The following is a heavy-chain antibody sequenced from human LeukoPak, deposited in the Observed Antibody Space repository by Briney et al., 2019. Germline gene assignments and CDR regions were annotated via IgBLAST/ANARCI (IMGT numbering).Heavy chain of an antibody. Sequence: SETLSLTCTVSGGSMRSYYWSWIRQPPGKGLELIGYVYYSGTANYNPSLESRVTILVDTSKNQFSLNLSSVTAADTAVYYCARTKSGWYYSDFWGQGTLVTVSS. CDR1: GGSMRSYY. V-gene: IGHV4-59*08. CDR2: VYYSGTA. D-gene: IGHD6-19*01. J-gene: IGHJ4*02. CDR3: ARTKSGWYYSDF.